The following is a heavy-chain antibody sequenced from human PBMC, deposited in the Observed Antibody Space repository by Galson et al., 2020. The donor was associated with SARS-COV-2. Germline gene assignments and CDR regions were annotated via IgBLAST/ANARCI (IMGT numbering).Heavy chain of an antibody. D-gene: IGHD2-21*02. CDR3: AKTRRAGGGNFDAFDI. Sequence: GESLKISCAASGFTFSIYDMTWVRQAPGKGLELVSGISASGGSTFYADSVKGRFTISRDNSKNTLFQQMNSLRADDTAVYYCAKTRRAGGGNFDAFDIWGQGTMVTVSS. CDR1: GFTFSIYD. J-gene: IGHJ3*02. V-gene: IGHV3-23*01. CDR2: ISASGGST.